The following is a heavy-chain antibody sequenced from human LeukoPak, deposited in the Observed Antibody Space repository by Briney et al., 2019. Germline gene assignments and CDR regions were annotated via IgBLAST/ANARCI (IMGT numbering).Heavy chain of an antibody. J-gene: IGHJ4*02. CDR3: AKDFRGSGYFFDY. D-gene: IGHD7-27*01. V-gene: IGHV3-23*01. Sequence: GGTLRLSFKASAITFITLAISWVRQAPWMGQERVSVINGSADNTSYADSVRGRFTRSSDNSTNILYLQMNRLRGEDTSIYYCAKDFRGSGYFFDYWGQGTLVTVSS. CDR1: AITFITLA. CDR2: INGSADNT.